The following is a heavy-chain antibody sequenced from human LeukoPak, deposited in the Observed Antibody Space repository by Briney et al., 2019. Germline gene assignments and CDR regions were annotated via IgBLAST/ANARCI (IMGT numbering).Heavy chain of an antibody. J-gene: IGHJ1*01. Sequence: SETLSLTCTVSGGSISSYYWSWIRQPPGKGLEWIGYIYYGGSTNYNPSLKSRVTISVDTSKNQFSLKLSSVTAADTAVYYCARRDYGVNSGEYFQHWGQGTLVTVSS. CDR1: GGSISSYY. V-gene: IGHV4-59*08. CDR3: ARRDYGVNSGEYFQH. CDR2: IYYGGST. D-gene: IGHD4-23*01.